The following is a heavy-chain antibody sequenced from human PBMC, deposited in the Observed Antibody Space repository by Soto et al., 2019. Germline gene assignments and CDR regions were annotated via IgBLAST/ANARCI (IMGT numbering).Heavy chain of an antibody. D-gene: IGHD2-15*01. J-gene: IGHJ4*02. CDR3: VADSWWEPLGSPLLRY. CDR2: ISGSGGST. V-gene: IGHV3-23*01. CDR1: GFTFSSYA. Sequence: EVQLLESGGGLVQPGGSLRLSCAASGFTFSSYAMSWVRQAPGKGLEWVSAISGSGGSTYYADSVKGRFTISRDNSKNTLYLQMNSLRAEDTAVYYCVADSWWEPLGSPLLRYWGQGTLVTVSS.